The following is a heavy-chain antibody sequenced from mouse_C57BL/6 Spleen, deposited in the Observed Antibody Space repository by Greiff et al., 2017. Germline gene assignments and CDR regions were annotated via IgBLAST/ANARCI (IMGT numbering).Heavy chain of an antibody. D-gene: IGHD2-2*01. J-gene: IGHJ4*01. CDR2: IYPGDGDT. Sequence: VQRVESGPELVKPGASVKISCKASGYAFSSSWMNWVKQRPGKGLEWIGRIYPGDGDTNYNGKFKGKATLTADKSSSTAYMQLSSLTSEDSAVYFCARRAYGYDGAMDYWGQGTSGTVSS. CDR1: GYAFSSSW. CDR3: ARRAYGYDGAMDY. V-gene: IGHV1-82*01.